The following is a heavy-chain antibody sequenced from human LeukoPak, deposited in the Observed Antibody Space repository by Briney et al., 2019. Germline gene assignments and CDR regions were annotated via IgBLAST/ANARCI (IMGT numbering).Heavy chain of an antibody. CDR1: GYTFTGYY. J-gene: IGHJ4*02. Sequence: VASVKVSCKASGYTFTGYYMHWVRQAPGQGLEWMGWINPNSGGTNYAQKFQGRVTMTRDTSISTAYMELSRLRSDDTAVYYCARDRYSSGWPGGDYWGQGTLVTVSS. CDR2: INPNSGGT. CDR3: ARDRYSSGWPGGDY. V-gene: IGHV1-2*02. D-gene: IGHD6-19*01.